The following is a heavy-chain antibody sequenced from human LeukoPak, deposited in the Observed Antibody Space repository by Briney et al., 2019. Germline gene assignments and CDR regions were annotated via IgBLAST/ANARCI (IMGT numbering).Heavy chain of an antibody. V-gene: IGHV3-13*01. CDR1: GFNFNNYD. CDR3: ARGWGGHGRSWGALDF. Sequence: GGSLRLSCAASGFNFNNYDFHWVRQVAGKRLEWVAGIGTVADTFYPDSVMGRFTISRENDKNSFYLQMNSLRAGDTAVYYCARGWGGHGRSWGALDFWGQGILVTVSS. D-gene: IGHD3-16*01. CDR2: IGTVADT. J-gene: IGHJ4*02.